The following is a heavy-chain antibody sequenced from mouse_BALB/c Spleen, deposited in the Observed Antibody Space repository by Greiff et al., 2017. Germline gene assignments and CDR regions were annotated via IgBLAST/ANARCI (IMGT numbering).Heavy chain of an antibody. CDR2: IYPYNGGT. V-gene: IGHV1S29*02. Sequence: VQLQQSGPEVVRPGVSVKISCKGSGYTFTDYAMHWVKQSHGKSLEWIGYIYPYNGGTGYNQKFKSKATLTEDNSSSTAYMEIRSLTSEDSAVYYCARDGSSGYAWFAYWGQGTLVTVSA. CDR1: GYTFTDYA. CDR3: ARDGSSGYAWFAY. J-gene: IGHJ3*01. D-gene: IGHD3-1*01.